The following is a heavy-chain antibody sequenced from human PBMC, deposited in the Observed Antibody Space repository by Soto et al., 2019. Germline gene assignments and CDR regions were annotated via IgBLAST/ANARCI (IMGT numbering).Heavy chain of an antibody. D-gene: IGHD1-26*01. V-gene: IGHV3-33*01. CDR2: IWYDGTKK. J-gene: IGHJ4*02. CDR3: ARDLGHGNGPFDY. Sequence: GSLRLSYAASGFTFTAYGMHWVRQAPGKGLEWVAVIWYDGTKKYYADSVKGRFTISRDNSRNSLYLQVNSLRVEDTAVYYCARDLGHGNGPFDYWGQGALVTVSS. CDR1: GFTFTAYG.